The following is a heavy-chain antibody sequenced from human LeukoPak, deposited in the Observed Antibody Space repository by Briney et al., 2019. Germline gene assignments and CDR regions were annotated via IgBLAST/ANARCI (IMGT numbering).Heavy chain of an antibody. V-gene: IGHV3-64*01. J-gene: IGHJ3*02. CDR1: GFTFSSYA. CDR3: ARSAYSSGWYWRAFDI. D-gene: IGHD6-19*01. Sequence: GGSLRLSCAASGFTFSSYAMHWVRQAPGKGLEYVSAISSNGGSTYYANSVKGRFTISRDNSKNTLYLQMGSLRAEDVAVYYCARSAYSSGWYWRAFDIWGQGTMVAVSS. CDR2: ISSNGGST.